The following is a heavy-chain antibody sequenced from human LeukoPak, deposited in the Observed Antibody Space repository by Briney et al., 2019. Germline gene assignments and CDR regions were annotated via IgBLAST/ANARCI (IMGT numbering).Heavy chain of an antibody. CDR2: ATGSGGST. CDR3: ASRGGQSSFDY. J-gene: IGHJ4*02. V-gene: IGHV3-23*01. Sequence: GGSLRLSCAASGFTFSSYAMTWVRQAPGKGLEWASTATGSGGSTFYADSVKGRFTISRDNSKNTPYLQMNSLGAEDTAVYYCASRGGQSSFDYWGQGTLVTVSS. CDR1: GFTFSSYA. D-gene: IGHD2-15*01.